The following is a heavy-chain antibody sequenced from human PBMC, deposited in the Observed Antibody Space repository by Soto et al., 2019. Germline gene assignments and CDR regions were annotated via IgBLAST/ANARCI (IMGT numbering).Heavy chain of an antibody. V-gene: IGHV3-23*01. CDR1: GFTFSSYA. D-gene: IGHD2-2*02. Sequence: GGSLRLGCAASGFTFSSYAMSWVRQAPGKGLEWVSAISGSGGSTYYADSVKGRFTISRDNSKNTLYLQMNSLRAEDTAVYYCAKRVVPAAIRPLKGYYYYGMDVWGQGTTVTVSS. CDR2: ISGSGGST. CDR3: AKRVVPAAIRPLKGYYYYGMDV. J-gene: IGHJ6*02.